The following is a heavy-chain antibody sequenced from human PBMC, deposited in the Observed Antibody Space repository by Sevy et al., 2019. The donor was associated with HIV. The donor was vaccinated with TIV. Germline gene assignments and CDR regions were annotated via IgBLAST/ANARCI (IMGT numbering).Heavy chain of an antibody. V-gene: IGHV3-48*01. D-gene: IGHD6-13*01. CDR2: ISTRSSAI. CDR1: GFTFSSFS. CDR3: AREAASGTPGGVYYYYYNMDV. Sequence: GGSLRLSCAASGFTFSSFSMNWVRQAPGKGPEWISYISTRSSAIYYADSMRGRFTISRDNSKNSLYLQMNSLRAEDTAVYYCAREAASGTPGGVYYYYYNMDVWGQGTTVTVSS. J-gene: IGHJ6*02.